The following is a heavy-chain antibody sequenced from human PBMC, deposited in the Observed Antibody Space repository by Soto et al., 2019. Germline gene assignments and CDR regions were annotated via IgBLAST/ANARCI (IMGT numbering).Heavy chain of an antibody. V-gene: IGHV2-5*02. CDR1: GFSLSTSGVG. J-gene: IGHJ4*02. CDR3: AHTPITVPARYFAY. D-gene: IGHD6-6*01. Sequence: QITLKESGPTLVKPTQTLTLTCTFSGFSLSTSGVGVGWIRQPPGKALEWLALIYWDDDKRYSPSLKSRLTITTDTSKNQVGLTMTNTDPVDTATYYCAHTPITVPARYFAYWGQGTLVTVSS. CDR2: IYWDDDK.